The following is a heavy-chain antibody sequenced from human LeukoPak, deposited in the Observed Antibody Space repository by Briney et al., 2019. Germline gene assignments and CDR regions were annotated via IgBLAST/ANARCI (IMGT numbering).Heavy chain of an antibody. V-gene: IGHV3-21*01. D-gene: IGHD2-21*02. CDR1: GFTFSSYS. CDR2: ISSSSSYI. J-gene: IGHJ4*02. Sequence: GGSLRLSCAASGFTFSSYSMNWVRQAPGKGLEWVSSISSSSSYIYYADSVKGRFTISRDNAKNSLYLQMNSLRAEDTAVYYCARRVPSQVVTDYFDYWGQGTLVTVSS. CDR3: ARRVPSQVVTDYFDY.